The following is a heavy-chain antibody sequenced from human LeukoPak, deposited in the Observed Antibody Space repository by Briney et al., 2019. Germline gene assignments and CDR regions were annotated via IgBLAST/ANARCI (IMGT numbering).Heavy chain of an antibody. J-gene: IGHJ4*02. CDR1: GFIVSSTY. V-gene: IGHV3-69-1*01. D-gene: IGHD5-24*01. CDR3: ARDPSDGYNPLFVY. CDR2: ISSSSSY. Sequence: GGSLRLSCAASGFIVSSTYMNWVRQAPGKGLEWVSFISSSSSYKYADSVKGRFTISRDNVKNSLYLQMNSLRAEDTAVYYCARDPSDGYNPLFVYWGQGTLVTVSS.